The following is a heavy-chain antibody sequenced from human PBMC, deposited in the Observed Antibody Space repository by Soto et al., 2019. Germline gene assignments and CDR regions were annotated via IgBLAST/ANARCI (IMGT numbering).Heavy chain of an antibody. D-gene: IGHD3-22*01. Sequence: QVQLVESGGGVVQPGRSLRLSCAASGFTFSSYGMHWVRQAPGKGLEWVAVISYDGSNKYYADSVKGRFTISRDNSKNTLYLQMNSLRAEDTAVYYCAKDPQIRVVVTTASGYFDLWGRGTLVTVSS. CDR3: AKDPQIRVVVTTASGYFDL. CDR2: ISYDGSNK. V-gene: IGHV3-30*18. J-gene: IGHJ2*01. CDR1: GFTFSSYG.